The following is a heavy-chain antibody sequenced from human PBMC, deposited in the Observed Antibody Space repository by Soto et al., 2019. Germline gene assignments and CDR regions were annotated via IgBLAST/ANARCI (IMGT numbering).Heavy chain of an antibody. J-gene: IGHJ6*02. CDR1: GYTFTSYG. V-gene: IGHV1-18*01. Sequence: QVQLVQSGAEVKKPGASVKVSCKASGYTFTSYGISWVRQAPGQGLEWMGWISAYNGNTNYAQKLQGRVTMTTDTDARTAYMELRSLRSDDTAVYYCARDQGGRKTPAYDYYGMDVWGQGTTVTVSS. D-gene: IGHD3-16*01. CDR3: ARDQGGRKTPAYDYYGMDV. CDR2: ISAYNGNT.